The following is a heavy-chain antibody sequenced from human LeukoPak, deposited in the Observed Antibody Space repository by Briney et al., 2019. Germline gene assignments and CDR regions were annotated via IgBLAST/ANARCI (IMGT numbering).Heavy chain of an antibody. V-gene: IGHV3-7*01. CDR1: GFTFSNYR. CDR2: INQDGSEI. CDR3: ARDQGSMIVVRTTNCYFDL. Sequence: PGGSLRLSCAASGFTFSNYRMSWVRQAPGKGLEWLANINQDGSEIYYVDSVKGRFTISRDNGKNSLYLQINSLRADDTAVYYCARDQGSMIVVRTTNCYFDLWGRGTLVTVSS. D-gene: IGHD3-22*01. J-gene: IGHJ2*01.